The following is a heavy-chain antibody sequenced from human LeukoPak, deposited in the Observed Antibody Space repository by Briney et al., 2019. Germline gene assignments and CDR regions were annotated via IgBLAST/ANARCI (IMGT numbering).Heavy chain of an antibody. D-gene: IGHD2-15*01. CDR3: ARRLRYCSGGSCYSYYFDY. CDR1: GYSFTSYW. Sequence: HGESLKISCKGSGYSFTSYWIGWVRQMPGKGLEWMGIIYPGDSDTRYSPSFQGQVTISADKSISTAYLQWSSLKASDTAMYYCARRLRYCSGGSCYSYYFDYWGQGTLVTVSS. V-gene: IGHV5-51*01. CDR2: IYPGDSDT. J-gene: IGHJ4*02.